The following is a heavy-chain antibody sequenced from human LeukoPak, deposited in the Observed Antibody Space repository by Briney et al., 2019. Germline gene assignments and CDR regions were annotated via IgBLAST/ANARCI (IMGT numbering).Heavy chain of an antibody. V-gene: IGHV3-23*01. CDR2: ISGSGGGT. CDR1: GFTFSSYA. CDR3: AKTGLKVPRSYFDY. D-gene: IGHD3-10*01. Sequence: GGSLRLSCAASGFTFSSYAMSWVRQAPGKGLEWVSGISGSGGGTYYADSVRGRFTISRDNSKNTLYLQMNSLRAEDTAIYYCAKTGLKVPRSYFDYWGQGALVTVSS. J-gene: IGHJ4*02.